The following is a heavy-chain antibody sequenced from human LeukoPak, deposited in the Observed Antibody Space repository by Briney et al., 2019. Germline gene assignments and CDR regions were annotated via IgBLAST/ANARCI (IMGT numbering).Heavy chain of an antibody. D-gene: IGHD5-24*01. J-gene: IGHJ4*02. Sequence: GASVKVSCKASGGTFSRYAISWVRQAPGQGPEWMGGTIPIFGTANYAQKFQGRVTITADESTSTAYMELSSLRSDDTAIYYCARASRDGTRMATPFAYWGQGSLVTVSS. CDR3: ARASRDGTRMATPFAY. V-gene: IGHV1-69*13. CDR1: GGTFSRYA. CDR2: TIPIFGTA.